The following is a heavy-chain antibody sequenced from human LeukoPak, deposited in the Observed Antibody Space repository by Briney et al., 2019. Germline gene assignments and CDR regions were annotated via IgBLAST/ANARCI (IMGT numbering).Heavy chain of an antibody. J-gene: IGHJ6*02. D-gene: IGHD3-9*01. V-gene: IGHV1-18*01. CDR1: GYTFTSFG. CDR3: ARDLDYDILTLYYYGMDV. Sequence: ASVKVSCKASGYTFTSFGISWVRQAPGQGLEWMGWISAYNGNTNYAQKLQGRVTMTTGTSTSTAYMELRSLRSDDTAVYYCARDLDYDILTLYYYGMDVWGQGTTVTVSS. CDR2: ISAYNGNT.